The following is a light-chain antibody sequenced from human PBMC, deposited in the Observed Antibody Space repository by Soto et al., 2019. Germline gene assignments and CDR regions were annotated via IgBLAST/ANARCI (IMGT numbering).Light chain of an antibody. CDR2: AAS. CDR3: QQSYTNPRT. V-gene: IGKV1-39*01. Sequence: DIQMTQSQSSLSASVGDRVSVTCRASQSISTFLNWYQQRPGEAPKLLIYAASSLHSGVPSRFSGSGSGADFTLTIGSLQPEDFATFYCQQSYTNPRTFGQGTKVEVK. CDR1: QSISTF. J-gene: IGKJ1*01.